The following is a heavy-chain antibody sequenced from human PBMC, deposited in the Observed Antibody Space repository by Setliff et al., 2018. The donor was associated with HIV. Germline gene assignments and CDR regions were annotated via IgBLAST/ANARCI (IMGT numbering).Heavy chain of an antibody. D-gene: IGHD6-13*01. Sequence: NPSETLSLTCTVSGGSISSYYWSWIRQPPGKGLEWIGYIYTSGSTNYNPSLKSRVTISVDTSKNQFSLKLSSVTAADTAVYYCARDGDPGYSSSWLDYWGQGTLVTV. CDR1: GGSISSYY. CDR2: IYTSGST. J-gene: IGHJ4*02. CDR3: ARDGDPGYSSSWLDY. V-gene: IGHV4-4*08.